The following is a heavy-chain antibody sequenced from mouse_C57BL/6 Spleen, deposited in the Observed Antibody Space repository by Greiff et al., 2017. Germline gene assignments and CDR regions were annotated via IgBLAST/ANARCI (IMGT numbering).Heavy chain of an antibody. Sequence: QVQLKESGAELVRPGASVTLSCKASGFTFTDYEMHWVKQTPVHGLEWIGALDPETGGTAYNQTFKGKAILTADKSSSTAYMELRSLTSEDSAVYNCTRDNSLTSFAYWGQGTLVTVSA. V-gene: IGHV1-15*01. CDR3: TRDNSLTSFAY. CDR1: GFTFTDYE. J-gene: IGHJ3*01. D-gene: IGHD1-1*01. CDR2: LDPETGGT.